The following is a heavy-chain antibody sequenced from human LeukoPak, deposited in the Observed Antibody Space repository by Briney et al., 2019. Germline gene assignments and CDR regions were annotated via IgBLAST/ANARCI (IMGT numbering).Heavy chain of an antibody. J-gene: IGHJ4*02. V-gene: IGHV3-23*01. CDR3: AKKSPDSSGNPAYD. Sequence: GGSLRLSCAGAGFTFSNYGMSWVRQAPGKGLEWVSAISRSGTETYHADSVRGRFTISRDNAKNTLYLQMNSLRAEDTAVYYCAKKSPDSSGNPAYDWGQGTLVTVSS. D-gene: IGHD4-23*01. CDR2: ISRSGTET. CDR1: GFTFSNYG.